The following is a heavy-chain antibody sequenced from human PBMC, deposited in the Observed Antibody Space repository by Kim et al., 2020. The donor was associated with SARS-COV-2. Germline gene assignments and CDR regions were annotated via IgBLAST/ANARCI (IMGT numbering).Heavy chain of an antibody. V-gene: IGHV3-7*01. CDR2: INRDGSAE. D-gene: IGHD4-17*01. Sequence: GGSLRLSCVGSGFTFSKSRMSWLRQAPGKALEWVANINRDGSAEYYLGSVKGRFVISRDNAKNSLSLRMTNLIPEDTAVYYCVREGGDDFSSTANLWGQG. J-gene: IGHJ5*02. CDR1: GFTFSKSR. CDR3: VREGGDDFSSTANL.